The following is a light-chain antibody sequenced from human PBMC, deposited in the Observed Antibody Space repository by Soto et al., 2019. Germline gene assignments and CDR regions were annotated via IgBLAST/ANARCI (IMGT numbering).Light chain of an antibody. CDR1: QSVSGW. V-gene: IGKV1-5*03. CDR3: QQYNTYSRT. J-gene: IGKJ1*01. Sequence: IQITQSAFTLSASVGDTVTVTCRASQSVSGWVAWYQQKPGEAPKLLIYKASSLESGVPSRFSGSGSGAEFTLTISSLQPDDFATYYCQQYNTYSRTFGQGTKVDIK. CDR2: KAS.